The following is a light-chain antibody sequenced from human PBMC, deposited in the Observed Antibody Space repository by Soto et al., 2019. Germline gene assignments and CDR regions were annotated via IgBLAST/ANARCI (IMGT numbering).Light chain of an antibody. CDR1: QSVSSNY. CDR3: QQYGNGNSPRYS. CDR2: ETS. J-gene: IGKJ2*03. V-gene: IGKV3-20*01. Sequence: EIVLTQSPGTLSLSLGERATLSCRASQSVSSNYLAWYQQKPGQAPRLLIYETSSRATGIPDRFSGSGSGTDFTLRISRLMPEDFAVYYCQQYGNGNSPRYSCGQGTRLEIK.